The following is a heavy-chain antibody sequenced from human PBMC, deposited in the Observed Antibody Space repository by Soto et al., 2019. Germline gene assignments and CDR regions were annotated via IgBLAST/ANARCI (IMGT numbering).Heavy chain of an antibody. CDR2: IYYSGST. D-gene: IGHD5-18*01. V-gene: IGHV4-39*01. Sequence: ASETLSLTCTVSGGSISSSSYYWGWIRQPPGKGLEWIGSIYYSGSTYYNPSLKSRVTISVDTSKNQFSLKLSSVTAADTAVYYCARPSGGYSYGFDYWGQGTLVTVSS. CDR1: GGSISSSSYY. J-gene: IGHJ4*02. CDR3: ARPSGGYSYGFDY.